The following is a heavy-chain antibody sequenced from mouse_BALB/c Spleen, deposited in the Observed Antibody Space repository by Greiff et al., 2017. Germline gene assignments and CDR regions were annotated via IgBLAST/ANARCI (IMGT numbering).Heavy chain of an antibody. Sequence: VQLKESGAELVKPGASVKLSCTASGFNIKDTYMHWVKQRPEQGLEWIGRIDPANGNTKYDPKFQGKATITADTSSNTAYLQLSSLTSEDTAVYYCARTYGTWGQGTLVTVSA. J-gene: IGHJ3*01. CDR1: GFNIKDTY. D-gene: IGHD1-1*02. CDR2: IDPANGNT. CDR3: ARTYGT. V-gene: IGHV14-3*02.